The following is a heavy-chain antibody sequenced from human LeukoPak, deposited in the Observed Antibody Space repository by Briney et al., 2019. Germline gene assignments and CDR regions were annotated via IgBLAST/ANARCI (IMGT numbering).Heavy chain of an antibody. CDR3: GRSHHPGGWFDP. CDR2: INQDEI. Sequence: PGGSLRLSCVASGFTFSSSWMSWVRQGPGKGLEWVASINQDEIHYVDAVRGRFTISRDNAKNSLYLQMNSLTADDTAVYYCGRSHHPGGWFDPWGQGTLVTVSS. D-gene: IGHD3-10*01. J-gene: IGHJ5*02. CDR1: GFTFSSSW. V-gene: IGHV3-7*01.